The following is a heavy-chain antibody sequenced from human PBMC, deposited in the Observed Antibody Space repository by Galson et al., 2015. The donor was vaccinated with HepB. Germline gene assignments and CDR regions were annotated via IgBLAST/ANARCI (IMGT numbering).Heavy chain of an antibody. J-gene: IGHJ6*02. Sequence: SLRLSCAASGFTFSSYEMNWVRQAPGKGLEWVSYISSSGSTIYYADSVKGRFTISRDNAKNSLYLQMNSLRAEDTAVYYCARDKHYDFWSGYPLHYYYGMDVWGQGTTVTVSS. CDR1: GFTFSSYE. V-gene: IGHV3-48*03. D-gene: IGHD3-3*01. CDR3: ARDKHYDFWSGYPLHYYYGMDV. CDR2: ISSSGSTI.